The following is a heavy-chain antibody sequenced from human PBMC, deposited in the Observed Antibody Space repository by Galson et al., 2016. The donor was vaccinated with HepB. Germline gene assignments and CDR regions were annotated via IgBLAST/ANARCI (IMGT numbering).Heavy chain of an antibody. CDR1: GYTFTGYY. CDR3: AREGGDSSSSGYFYYGMDV. V-gene: IGHV1-2*04. D-gene: IGHD6-6*01. CDR2: INPNTGDT. Sequence: SCKASGYTFTGYYMHWVRQAPGQGLEWMGWINPNTGDTNYGQKFQGWVTMTRDTSINTAYMELSRLKSDDTAVYYCAREGGDSSSSGYFYYGMDVGGQGTTVTVAS. J-gene: IGHJ6*02.